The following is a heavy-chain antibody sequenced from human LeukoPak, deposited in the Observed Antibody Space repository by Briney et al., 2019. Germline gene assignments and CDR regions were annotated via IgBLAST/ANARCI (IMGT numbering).Heavy chain of an antibody. CDR2: TYYSGNT. CDR1: GGSISSYY. V-gene: IGHV4-59*01. J-gene: IGHJ4*02. Sequence: NPSETLSLTCTVSGGSISSYYWSRIRQPPGKGLEWIGYTYYSGNTNYNPSLKSRVTISLDTSKNQFSLKLGSLTAADTAVYYCARGGGPLSYFDFWGQGTLVTVSS. CDR3: ARGGGPLSYFDF.